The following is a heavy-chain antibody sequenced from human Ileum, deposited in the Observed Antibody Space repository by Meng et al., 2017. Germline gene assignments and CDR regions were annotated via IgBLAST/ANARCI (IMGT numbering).Heavy chain of an antibody. CDR1: GASISTSNL. CDR3: ARHDYGDPTAAFDY. D-gene: IGHD4-17*01. V-gene: IGHV4-4*02. CDR2: IHHSGTT. J-gene: IGHJ4*02. Sequence: QGHVQWPGPGLVKPSGTLSLTCAVSGASISTSNLWNWVRQPPGKGLEWIGEIHHSGTTNYNPSLKSRVTISLDKSKNQFSLELRSVTAADTAVYYCARHDYGDPTAAFDYWGQGTLVTVSS.